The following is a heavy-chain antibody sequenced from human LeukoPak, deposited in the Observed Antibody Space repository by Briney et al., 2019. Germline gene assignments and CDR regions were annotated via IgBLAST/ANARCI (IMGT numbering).Heavy chain of an antibody. CDR1: GGSFSGYY. V-gene: IGHV4-34*01. J-gene: IGHJ4*02. Sequence: PSETLSLTCAVYGGSFSGYYWSWIRQPPGKGLEWIGEINHSGSTNYNPSLKSRVTISVDKSKNQFSLKLSSVTAADTAVYYCARVRRTIFGVANFDYWGQGTLVTVSS. CDR3: ARVRRTIFGVANFDY. CDR2: INHSGST. D-gene: IGHD3-3*01.